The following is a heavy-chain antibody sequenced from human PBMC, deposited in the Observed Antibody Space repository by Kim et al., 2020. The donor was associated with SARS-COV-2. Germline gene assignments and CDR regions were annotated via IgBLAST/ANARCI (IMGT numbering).Heavy chain of an antibody. J-gene: IGHJ5*02. Sequence: YLAGSTNYNPSLKSRVSMSLDRSKKQFSLNLTSVPAADTAVYYCAGESFDPWGQGTLVTVSS. CDR2: YLAGST. CDR3: AGESFDP. V-gene: IGHV4-4*06.